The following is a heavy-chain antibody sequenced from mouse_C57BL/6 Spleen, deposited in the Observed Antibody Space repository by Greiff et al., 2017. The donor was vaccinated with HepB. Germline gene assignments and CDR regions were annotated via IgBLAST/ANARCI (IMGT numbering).Heavy chain of an antibody. CDR3: ARGYYGSSYDWYFDV. CDR1: GYTFTSYW. D-gene: IGHD1-1*01. CDR2: IDPSDSET. V-gene: IGHV1-52*01. J-gene: IGHJ1*03. Sequence: QVQLKQPGAELVRPGSSVKLSCKASGYTFTSYWMHWVKQRPIQGLEWIGNIDPSDSETHYNQKFKDKATLTVDKSSSTAYMQLSSLTSEDSAVYYCARGYYGSSYDWYFDVWGTGTTVTVSS.